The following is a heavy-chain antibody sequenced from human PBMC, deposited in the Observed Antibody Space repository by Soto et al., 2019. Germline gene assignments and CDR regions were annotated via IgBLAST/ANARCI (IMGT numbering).Heavy chain of an antibody. CDR3: ARVVVLVSALTNWFDP. V-gene: IGHV4-30-2*01. Sequence: SETLSLTCAVSGGSISSGGYSWSWIRQPPGKGLEWIGYIYHSGSTYYNPSLKSRVTISVDRSKNQFSLKLSSVTAADTAVYYCARVVVLVSALTNWFDPWGQGTLVTVSS. CDR2: IYHSGST. D-gene: IGHD2-2*01. J-gene: IGHJ5*02. CDR1: GGSISSGGYS.